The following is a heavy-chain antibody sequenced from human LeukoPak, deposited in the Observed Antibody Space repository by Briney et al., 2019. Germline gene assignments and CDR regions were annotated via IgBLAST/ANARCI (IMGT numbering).Heavy chain of an antibody. J-gene: IGHJ6*04. CDR3: ASGNGMDV. V-gene: IGHV3-7*03. D-gene: IGHD1-26*01. CDR2: IKQDGSEK. Sequence: GGSMRLSCAAYGFTFSSYWMSWVRQAPGKGLEWVANIKQDGSEKYYVDSVKGRFTISRDNAKNSLYLQMNSLRAEDTAVYYCASGNGMDVWGKGTTVTVSS. CDR1: GFTFSSYW.